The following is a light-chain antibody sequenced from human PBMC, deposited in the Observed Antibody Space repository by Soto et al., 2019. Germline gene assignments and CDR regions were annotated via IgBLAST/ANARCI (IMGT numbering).Light chain of an antibody. J-gene: IGKJ2*01. CDR3: QQYNNWPPYT. CDR2: GAS. CDR1: RSVSSN. V-gene: IGKV3-15*01. Sequence: EIVMTQSPATLSVSPGERATLSCRASRSVSSNLAWYQQKPGQAPRLLMYGASTRATGIPARFSGSGSGTEFTLTISSLQSEDFAVYYCQQYNNWPPYTFGQGTKLETK.